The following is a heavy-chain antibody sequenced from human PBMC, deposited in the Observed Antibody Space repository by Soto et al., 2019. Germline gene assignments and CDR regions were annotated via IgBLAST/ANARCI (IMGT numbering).Heavy chain of an antibody. V-gene: IGHV3-74*03. CDR3: IKASTVAGVGGYR. Sequence: EVQLVESGGGLVQPGGSLRLSCAASGLAFSSYWMHWVRQVPGKGPVWVSRISSDGRNATYADSVKGRFTISRDNAKNTLHLQMNGLTDEDTAVYYCIKASTVAGVGGYRWGQGTLVTVSS. CDR1: GLAFSSYW. CDR2: ISSDGRNA. D-gene: IGHD6-19*01. J-gene: IGHJ4*02.